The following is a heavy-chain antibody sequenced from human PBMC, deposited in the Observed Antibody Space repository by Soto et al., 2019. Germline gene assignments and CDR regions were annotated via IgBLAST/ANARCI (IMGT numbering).Heavy chain of an antibody. CDR1: GYTFTSYD. J-gene: IGHJ4*02. Sequence: QVQLVQSGAEVKKPGASVKVSCKASGYTFTSYDINWVRQATGQGLEWMGGIIPIFGTANYAQKFQGRVTITADESTSTAYMELSSLRSEDTAVYYCARDRNPHLDYYDSSGYYFDYWGQGTLVTVSS. D-gene: IGHD3-22*01. CDR3: ARDRNPHLDYYDSSGYYFDY. V-gene: IGHV1-69*01. CDR2: IIPIFGTA.